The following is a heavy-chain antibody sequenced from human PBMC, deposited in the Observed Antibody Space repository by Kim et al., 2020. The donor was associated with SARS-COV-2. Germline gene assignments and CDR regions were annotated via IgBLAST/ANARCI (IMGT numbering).Heavy chain of an antibody. CDR2: ILYDGSNK. CDR1: GFTFSSYG. V-gene: IGHV3-33*01. D-gene: IGHD3-9*01. J-gene: IGHJ6*02. CDR3: ARKYDILTGYTTYYYYGMDV. Sequence: GGSLRLSCAASGFTFSSYGMHWVRQAPGKGLEWVAVILYDGSNKYYADSVKGRFTISRDNSKNTLYLQMNSLRAEDTAVYYCARKYDILTGYTTYYYYGMDVWGQGTTVTVSS.